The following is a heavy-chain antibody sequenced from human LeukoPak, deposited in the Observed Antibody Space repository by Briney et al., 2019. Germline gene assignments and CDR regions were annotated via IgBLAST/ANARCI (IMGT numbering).Heavy chain of an antibody. CDR1: GFTFSSYS. CDR3: ARDTSPGSRSYFDN. D-gene: IGHD1-1*01. Sequence: GGSLRLSCAASGFTFSSYSMNWVRQAPGKGLEWVSYISSSSSTIYYADSVKGRFTISRDNAKNSLYLQMNSLRDEDTAVYYCARDTSPGSRSYFDNWGQGTLVTVSS. V-gene: IGHV3-48*02. CDR2: ISSSSSTI. J-gene: IGHJ4*02.